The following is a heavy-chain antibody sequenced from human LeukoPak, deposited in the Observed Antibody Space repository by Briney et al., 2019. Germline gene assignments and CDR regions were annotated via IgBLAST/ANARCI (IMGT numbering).Heavy chain of an antibody. Sequence: SETLSLTCTVSGGSISSSSYYWGWIRQPPGKGLEWIGSIYYSGSTYYNPSLKSRVTISVDTSKNQFSLKLSSATAADTAVYYCAIRGDFDYWGQGTLVTVSS. J-gene: IGHJ4*02. CDR1: GGSISSSSYY. CDR3: AIRGDFDY. D-gene: IGHD3-10*01. V-gene: IGHV4-39*01. CDR2: IYYSGST.